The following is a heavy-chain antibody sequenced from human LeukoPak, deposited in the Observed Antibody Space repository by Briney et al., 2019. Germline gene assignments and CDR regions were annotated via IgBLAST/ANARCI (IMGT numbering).Heavy chain of an antibody. CDR2: ICTSGST. D-gene: IGHD6-19*01. CDR1: GGSISSGSYY. CDR3: ARGLSSGWYSIFDY. V-gene: IGHV4-61*02. Sequence: SETLSLTCTVSGGSISSGSYYWSWIRQPAGKGLEWIGRICTSGSTNYNPSLKSRVTISVDTSKNQFSLKLSSVTAADTAVYYCARGLSSGWYSIFDYWGQGTLVTVSS. J-gene: IGHJ4*02.